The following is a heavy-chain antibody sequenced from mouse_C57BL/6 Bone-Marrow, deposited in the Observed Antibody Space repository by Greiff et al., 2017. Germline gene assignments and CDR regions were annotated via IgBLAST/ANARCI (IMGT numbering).Heavy chain of an antibody. CDR3: AREYYGSSPFAY. V-gene: IGHV1-59*01. Sequence: QVQLQQPGAELVRPGTSVKLSCKASGYTFTSYWMHWVKQRPGQGLEWIGVIDPSDSYTNYNQKFKGKATLTVDTSSSTADMQLSSLTSEDSAVYYCAREYYGSSPFAYWGQGTLVTASA. CDR2: IDPSDSYT. D-gene: IGHD1-1*01. J-gene: IGHJ3*01. CDR1: GYTFTSYW.